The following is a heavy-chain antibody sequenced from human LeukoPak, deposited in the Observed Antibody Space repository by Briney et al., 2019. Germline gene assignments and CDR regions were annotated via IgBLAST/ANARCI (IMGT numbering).Heavy chain of an antibody. CDR1: GFTFSSYA. CDR2: ISGSGGST. J-gene: IGHJ4*02. CDR3: AKDNYDSSGYYFGNLDY. D-gene: IGHD3-22*01. V-gene: IGHV3-23*01. Sequence: GGSLRLSCAASGFTFSSYAMSWVRQAPGKGLGWVSAISGSGGSTYYADSVKGRFTISRDNSKNTLYLQMNSLRAEDTAVYYCAKDNYDSSGYYFGNLDYWGQGTLVTVSS.